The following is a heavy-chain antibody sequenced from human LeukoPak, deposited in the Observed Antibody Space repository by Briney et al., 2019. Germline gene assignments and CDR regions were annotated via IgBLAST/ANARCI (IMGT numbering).Heavy chain of an antibody. CDR2: IYYSGST. CDR3: ARGRWLQPFDY. D-gene: IGHD5-24*01. V-gene: IGHV4-39*01. Sequence: SETLSLTCTVSGDSVSSSTYYWGWLRQPPGTRLEWIGNIYYSGSTYYNPSLKSRVTISVDTSKTQFSLKLSSVTAADTAVYYCARGRWLQPFDYWGHGTLVTVSS. J-gene: IGHJ4*01. CDR1: GDSVSSSTYY.